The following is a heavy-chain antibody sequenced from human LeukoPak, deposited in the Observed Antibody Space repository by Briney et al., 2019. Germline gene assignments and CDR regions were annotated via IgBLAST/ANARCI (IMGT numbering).Heavy chain of an antibody. D-gene: IGHD2-15*01. Sequence: SETLPLTCTVSGGSISSGGYYWSWIRQHPGKGLEWIGYIYYSGGTYYNPSLKSRVTISVDTSKNQFSLKLSSVTAADTAVYYCARDTAECSGGSCYSTPNFDYWGQGTLVTVSS. V-gene: IGHV4-31*03. J-gene: IGHJ4*02. CDR2: IYYSGGT. CDR3: ARDTAECSGGSCYSTPNFDY. CDR1: GGSISSGGYY.